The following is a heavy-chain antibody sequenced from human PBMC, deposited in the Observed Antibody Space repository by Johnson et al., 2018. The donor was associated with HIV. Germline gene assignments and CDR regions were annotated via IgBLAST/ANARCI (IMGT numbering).Heavy chain of an antibody. V-gene: IGHV3-53*01. Sequence: VQLVESGGGLIQPGGSLRLSCAASGFTVSSNYMRWVRPAPGQGLEWVSVIYSGGSTYYADSGKGRFTISRDNSNNTLYLQMNSLRDEETAVYYRARDFGYYYERWAFDIWGQGTMVTVSS. CDR2: IYSGGST. J-gene: IGHJ3*02. D-gene: IGHD3-22*01. CDR3: ARDFGYYYERWAFDI. CDR1: GFTVSSNY.